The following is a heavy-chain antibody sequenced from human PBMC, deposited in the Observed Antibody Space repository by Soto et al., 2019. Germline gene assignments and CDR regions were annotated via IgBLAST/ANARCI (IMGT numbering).Heavy chain of an antibody. J-gene: IGHJ6*02. D-gene: IGHD2-2*01. CDR1: GGSFSGYY. CDR3: ARKLDCSSTSCYGGYYYYYGMDV. Sequence: ASETLSLTCAVYGGSFSGYYWSWIRQPPGKGLEWIGEINHSGSTNYNPSLKSRVTISVDTSKNQFSLKLSSVTAADTAVYYCARKLDCSSTSCYGGYYYYYGMDVWGQGTTVTVSS. CDR2: INHSGST. V-gene: IGHV4-34*01.